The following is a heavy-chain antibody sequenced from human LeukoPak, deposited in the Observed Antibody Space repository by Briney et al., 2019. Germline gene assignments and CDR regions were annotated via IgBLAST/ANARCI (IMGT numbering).Heavy chain of an antibody. CDR3: ARDHGTGWYVDYFDY. CDR2: IKQDGSEK. CDR1: GFTFSNYW. J-gene: IGHJ4*02. D-gene: IGHD6-19*01. Sequence: GSLRLSCAASGFTFSNYWMSWVRQAPGKGLEWVANIKQDGSEKYYLDSVKGRFIISRDNAENSLYLQMNSLRAEDTALYYCARDHGTGWYVDYFDYWGQGTPVTVSS. V-gene: IGHV3-7*01.